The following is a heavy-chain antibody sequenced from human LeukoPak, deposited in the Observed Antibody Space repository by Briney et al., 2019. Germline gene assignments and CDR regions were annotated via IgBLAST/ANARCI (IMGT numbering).Heavy chain of an antibody. CDR3: AADPAGFGAFDI. D-gene: IGHD3-16*01. CDR2: IVVGSGNT. Sequence: ASVKVSCKASGFTFTKSAVQWVRQARGQRLECIGWIVVGSGNTDYAQKFQERVTITRDMSTSTAYMELNSLTSEDTAIYYCAADPAGFGAFDIWGHGAIVTVSS. J-gene: IGHJ3*02. CDR1: GFTFTKSA. V-gene: IGHV1-58*01.